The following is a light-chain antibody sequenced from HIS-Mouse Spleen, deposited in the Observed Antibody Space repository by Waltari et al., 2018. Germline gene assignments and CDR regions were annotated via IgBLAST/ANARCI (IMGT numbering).Light chain of an antibody. V-gene: IGKV3-20*01. CDR2: GAS. CDR3: QQYVSSPYT. J-gene: IGKJ2*01. Sequence: EIVLTQSPGTLSLSPGERATLSCRASQSVSSSYVAWYQQKPRQAPRLLIYGASSRATGIPDRFRGSGSGTDFTLTISRLEPEDFSVYYCQQYVSSPYTFGPAPKLEIK. CDR1: QSVSSSY.